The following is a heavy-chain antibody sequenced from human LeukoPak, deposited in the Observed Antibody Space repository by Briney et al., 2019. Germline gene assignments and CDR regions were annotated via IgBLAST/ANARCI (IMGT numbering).Heavy chain of an antibody. CDR3: ARDVEIAAAETREGFDY. D-gene: IGHD6-13*01. CDR1: GYTFTSYG. J-gene: IGHJ4*02. V-gene: IGHV1-18*01. CDR2: ISAYNGNT. Sequence: APVKVSCKASGYTFTSYGISWVRQAPGQGLEWMGWISAYNGNTNYAQKLQGRVTMTTDTSTSTAYMELRSLRSDDTAVYYCARDVEIAAAETREGFDYWGQGTLVTVSS.